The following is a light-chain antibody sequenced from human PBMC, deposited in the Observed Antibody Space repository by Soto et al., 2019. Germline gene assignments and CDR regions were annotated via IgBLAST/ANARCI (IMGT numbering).Light chain of an antibody. Sequence: DIQLTQSPSFLSASVGDRVTITCRASQGISSYLAWYQQKPGKAPKLLIYAASTLQGWVPSRFSGSGSGTEFTLTISRLQPEDLATYYCQQLNSFPLTFGGGTKVEIK. CDR1: QGISSY. CDR3: QQLNSFPLT. J-gene: IGKJ4*01. CDR2: AAS. V-gene: IGKV1-9*01.